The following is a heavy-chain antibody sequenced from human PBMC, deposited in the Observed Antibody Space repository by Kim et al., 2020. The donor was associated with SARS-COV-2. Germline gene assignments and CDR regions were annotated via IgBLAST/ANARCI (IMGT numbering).Heavy chain of an antibody. V-gene: IGHV4-34*01. J-gene: IGHJ4*02. Sequence: TNYTPSPKRRVTISVDTSKNQFSLKLSSVTAADTAVYYCARFAEWGVIDYWGQGTLVTVSS. D-gene: IGHD3-16*02. CDR2: T. CDR3: ARFAEWGVIDY.